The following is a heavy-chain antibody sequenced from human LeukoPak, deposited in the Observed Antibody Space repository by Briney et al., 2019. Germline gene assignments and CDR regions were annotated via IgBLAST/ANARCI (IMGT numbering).Heavy chain of an antibody. CDR3: AREQGGVAACPEYYYYMDV. V-gene: IGHV1-69*13. Sequence: ASVKVSCKASGGTFSSYAISWVRQAPGQGLEWMGGIIPIFGTANYAQKFQGRVTITADESTSTAYMELSSLRSEDTAVYYCAREQGGVAACPEYYYYMDVWGKGTTVTVSS. D-gene: IGHD6-6*01. J-gene: IGHJ6*03. CDR1: GGTFSSYA. CDR2: IIPIFGTA.